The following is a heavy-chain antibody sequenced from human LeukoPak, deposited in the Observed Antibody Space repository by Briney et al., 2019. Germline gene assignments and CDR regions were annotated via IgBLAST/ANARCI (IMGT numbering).Heavy chain of an antibody. V-gene: IGHV3-48*01. Sequence: GGSLRLSCAASGFTFSSYSVNWVRQAPGKGLEWVSYISSSSSTIYYADSVKGRFTISRDNAKNSLYLQMNSLRAEDTAVYYCARVRGITIFGVVHQYGMDVWGQGTTVTVSS. CDR3: ARVRGITIFGVVHQYGMDV. J-gene: IGHJ6*02. D-gene: IGHD3-3*01. CDR1: GFTFSSYS. CDR2: ISSSSSTI.